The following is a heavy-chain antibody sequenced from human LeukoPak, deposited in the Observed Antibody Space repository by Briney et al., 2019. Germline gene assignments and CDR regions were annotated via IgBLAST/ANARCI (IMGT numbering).Heavy chain of an antibody. Sequence: GASVKVSCKASGGTFSSYAISWVRQAPGQGLEWMGGIIPIFGTANYAQKFQGRVTITTDESTSTAYMELSSLRSEDTAVYYCARDSGSRSHDAFDIWGQGTMVTVSS. CDR2: IIPIFGTA. CDR3: ARDSGSRSHDAFDI. J-gene: IGHJ3*02. CDR1: GGTFSSYA. V-gene: IGHV1-69*05. D-gene: IGHD1-26*01.